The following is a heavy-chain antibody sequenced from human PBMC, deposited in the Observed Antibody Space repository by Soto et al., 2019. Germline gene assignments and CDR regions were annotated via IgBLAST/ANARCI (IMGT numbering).Heavy chain of an antibody. D-gene: IGHD2-15*01. J-gene: IGHJ3*01. CDR3: ARRSVRHSNAFDF. V-gene: IGHV1-69*01. CDR2: FIPIIGGG. CDR1: GGTFRNLA. Sequence: QVQLVQSGAEVKKPGSSVKVSCKASGGTFRNLAINWVRQAPGQGLEWMGGFIPIIGGGINAQKFQGRVTITPGESTSTDYMELSSLRSVDTAMYFCARRSVRHSNAFDFWGQGTMVTVSS.